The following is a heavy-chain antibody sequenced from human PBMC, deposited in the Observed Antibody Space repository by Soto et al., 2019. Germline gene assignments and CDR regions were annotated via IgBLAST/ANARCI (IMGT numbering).Heavy chain of an antibody. V-gene: IGHV4-34*01. J-gene: IGHJ6*02. Sequence: PSETLSLTCAVYCGSFSGYYWSWIRQPPGKGLEWIGEINHSGSTNYNPSLKSRVTISVDTSKNQFSLKLSSVTAADTAVYYCASGGYYYYGMDVWGQGTTVTVS. CDR3: ASGGYYYYGMDV. CDR2: INHSGST. CDR1: CGSFSGYY.